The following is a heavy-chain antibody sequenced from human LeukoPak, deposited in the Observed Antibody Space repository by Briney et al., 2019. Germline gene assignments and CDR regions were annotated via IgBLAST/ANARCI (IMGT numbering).Heavy chain of an antibody. CDR1: GGSFSGYY. CDR3: ARTSNYDYVWGSYRLGY. Sequence: SETLSLTCAVYGGSFSGYYWSWIRQPPGKGLEWIGEINHSGSTNYNPSLKSRVTISVDTSKNQLSLKLSSVTAADTAVYYCARTSNYDYVWGSYRLGYWGQGTLVTVSS. J-gene: IGHJ4*02. D-gene: IGHD3-16*02. V-gene: IGHV4-34*01. CDR2: INHSGST.